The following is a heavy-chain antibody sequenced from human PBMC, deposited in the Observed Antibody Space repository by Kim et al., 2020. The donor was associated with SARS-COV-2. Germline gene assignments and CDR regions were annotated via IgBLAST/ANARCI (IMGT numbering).Heavy chain of an antibody. V-gene: IGHV1-46*01. D-gene: IGHD3-16*01. CDR1: GYTFTNYS. Sequence: ASVKVSCKASGYTFTNYSMHWVRQAPGQGLEWMGLINPGDGSTNYAQKFQGRVTITRDTSTSTVYMELSSLRSEDTAVYYCAREGGGGDGYKYHSNTIGYWGQGTLVTVSS. J-gene: IGHJ4*02. CDR2: INPGDGST. CDR3: AREGGGGDGYKYHSNTIGY.